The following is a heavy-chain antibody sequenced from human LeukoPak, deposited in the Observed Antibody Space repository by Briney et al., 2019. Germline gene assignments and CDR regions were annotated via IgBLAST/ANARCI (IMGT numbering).Heavy chain of an antibody. Sequence: ASVKVSCKASGYTFTSYAMNWVRQAPGQGLEWMGWINTNTGNPTYAQGFTGRFVFSLDTSVSTAYLQISSLKAEDTAVYYCAREGVYYYDSSGYYPFDYWGQGNLVTVSS. CDR2: INTNTGNP. J-gene: IGHJ4*02. CDR1: GYTFTSYA. V-gene: IGHV7-4-1*02. D-gene: IGHD3-22*01. CDR3: AREGVYYYDSSGYYPFDY.